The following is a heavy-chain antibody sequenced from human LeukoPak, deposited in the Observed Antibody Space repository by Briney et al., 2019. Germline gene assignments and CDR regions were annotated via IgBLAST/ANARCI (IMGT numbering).Heavy chain of an antibody. Sequence: SETLSLTCTVSGGSISSSSYYWGWIRQPPGKGLEWIGSIYHSGSTYYNPSLKSRVTISVDTSKNQFSLKLSSVTAADTAVYYCARDQDSSYYYGSGSAKFFAYWGQGTLVTVSS. CDR1: GGSISSSSYY. CDR2: IYHSGST. J-gene: IGHJ4*02. V-gene: IGHV4-39*07. CDR3: ARDQDSSYYYGSGSAKFFAY. D-gene: IGHD3-10*01.